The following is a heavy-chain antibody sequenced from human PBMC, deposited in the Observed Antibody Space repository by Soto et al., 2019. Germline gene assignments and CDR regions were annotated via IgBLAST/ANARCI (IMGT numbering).Heavy chain of an antibody. J-gene: IGHJ6*02. CDR1: GYTFTSYY. CDR3: AARYCSGGSCYSGIRMDV. CDR2: INPSGGST. D-gene: IGHD2-15*01. V-gene: IGHV1-46*01. Sequence: ASVKVSCKASGYTFTSYYMHWVRQAPGQGLEWMGIINPSGGSTSYAQKFQGRVTMTRDTSTSTVYMEPSSLRSEDTAVYYCAARYCSGGSCYSGIRMDVWGQGTTVTVSS.